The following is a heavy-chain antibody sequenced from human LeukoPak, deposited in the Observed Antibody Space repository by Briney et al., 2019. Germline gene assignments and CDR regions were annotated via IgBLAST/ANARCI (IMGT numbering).Heavy chain of an antibody. CDR1: GYIFNNYG. J-gene: IGHJ4*02. V-gene: IGHV1-18*01. CDR3: ARDRGTAFPPPFDY. Sequence: ASVKVSCKASGYIFNNYGISWVRQAPGQGLEWMGWINAYTGNTNYTQKLQARVTMTRDTSTSTAFMELRSLRPDDTAVYYCARDRGTAFPPPFDYWGQGTLVTVSS. CDR2: INAYTGNT. D-gene: IGHD2-21*02.